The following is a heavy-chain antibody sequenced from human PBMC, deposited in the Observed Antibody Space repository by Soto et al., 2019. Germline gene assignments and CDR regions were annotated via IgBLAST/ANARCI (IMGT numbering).Heavy chain of an antibody. V-gene: IGHV3-23*01. CDR1: GFTFSGDA. CDR3: TTGETLALDY. CDR2: ISGSGGST. Sequence: GGSLRLSCAASGFTFSGDAMNWVRQAPGKGLEWVSAISGSGGSTYYAAPVKGRFTISRDDSKNTLYLQMNSLKTEDTAVYYCTTGETLALDYWGQGTLVTVSS. J-gene: IGHJ4*02.